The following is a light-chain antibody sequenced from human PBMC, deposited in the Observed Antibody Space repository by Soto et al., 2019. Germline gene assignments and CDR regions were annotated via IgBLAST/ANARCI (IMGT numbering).Light chain of an antibody. V-gene: IGKV3-20*01. Sequence: EIVLTQSPGTLSLSPGERGTLSCRASQRFGSSNLAWYQQKPGQAPRLLIYSTSSRATGIPDRFSGSGSGTDFTLTISRLEPDDFAVYYCQQYGNSPWTFGQETKVDIK. CDR1: QRFGSSN. CDR3: QQYGNSPWT. J-gene: IGKJ1*01. CDR2: STS.